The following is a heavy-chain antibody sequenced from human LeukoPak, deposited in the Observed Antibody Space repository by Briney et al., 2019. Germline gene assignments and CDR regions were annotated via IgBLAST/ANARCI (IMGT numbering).Heavy chain of an antibody. J-gene: IGHJ4*02. V-gene: IGHV3-7*01. Sequence: PGGSLRLSCAGSEFIFGAYWMTWVRQAPGKGLEWVAHINQDGSETYYMDSVKGRFTISRDNAKKSVFLQMNSLTAEDTALYYCVRSLQKFGTRDYWGRGTLVTVSS. D-gene: IGHD3-10*01. CDR2: INQDGSET. CDR1: EFIFGAYW. CDR3: VRSLQKFGTRDY.